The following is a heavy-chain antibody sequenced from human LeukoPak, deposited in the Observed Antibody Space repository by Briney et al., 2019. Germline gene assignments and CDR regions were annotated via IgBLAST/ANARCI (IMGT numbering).Heavy chain of an antibody. CDR3: ARDRSGVTYYYDSSGYSF. CDR1: GFTFSDYY. CDR2: ISGSGNTI. Sequence: GGSLRLSCAASGFTFSDYYMSWIRQAPGKGLEWVSSISGSGNTIYYADSAMGRFTISRDNAKNSLYLLMNSLTAEDTAVYYCARDRSGVTYYYDSSGYSFWGQGTLVTVSS. D-gene: IGHD3-22*01. V-gene: IGHV3-11*01. J-gene: IGHJ4*02.